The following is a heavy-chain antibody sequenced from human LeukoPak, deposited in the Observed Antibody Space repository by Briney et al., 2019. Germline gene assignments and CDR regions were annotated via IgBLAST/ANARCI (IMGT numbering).Heavy chain of an antibody. D-gene: IGHD6-13*01. Sequence: SETLSLTCTVSGGSISSSSYFWGWIRQPPGKGLEWIGNIYYSGSTYYNPSLKSRVTISVDTSKNQFSLKLSSVTAADTAVCYCARRLAAAFDYWGQGTLVTVSS. CDR1: GGSISSSSYF. CDR2: IYYSGST. J-gene: IGHJ4*02. V-gene: IGHV4-39*01. CDR3: ARRLAAAFDY.